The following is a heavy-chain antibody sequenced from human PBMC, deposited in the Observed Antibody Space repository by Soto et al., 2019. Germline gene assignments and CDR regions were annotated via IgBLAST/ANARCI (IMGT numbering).Heavy chain of an antibody. D-gene: IGHD6-6*01. J-gene: IGHJ5*02. CDR3: TRSYISSSYWFDP. Sequence: GGSVKVSCKASGYTFITYFMHWVRQAPGQGLEWMGVINPSRGTTTYAQQFQDRVTMTRDTSASTVYMELSSLRSEDTAMYYCTRSYISSSYWFDPWGQGTLVTVSS. V-gene: IGHV1-46*03. CDR2: INPSRGTT. CDR1: GYTFITYF.